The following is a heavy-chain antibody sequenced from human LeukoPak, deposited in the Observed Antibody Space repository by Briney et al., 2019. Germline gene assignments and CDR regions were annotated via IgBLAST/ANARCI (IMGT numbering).Heavy chain of an antibody. V-gene: IGHV4-59*01. D-gene: IGHD1-26*01. CDR3: ARDWELDGYFDL. Sequence: SETLSLTCTVSGGSISSYYWSWIRHPPGKGLEWIGYIYYSGSTNYNPSLKSRVTISVDTSKNQFSLKLSSVTAADTAVYYRARDWELDGYFDLWGRGTLVTVSS. CDR2: IYYSGST. J-gene: IGHJ2*01. CDR1: GGSISSYY.